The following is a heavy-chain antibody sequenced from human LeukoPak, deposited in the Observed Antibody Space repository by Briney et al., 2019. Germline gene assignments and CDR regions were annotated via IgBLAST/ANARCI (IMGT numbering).Heavy chain of an antibody. J-gene: IGHJ4*02. CDR3: VKDIGPLPHHYDRSGFSGAFDY. Sequence: GGSLRLSCAASGFTFSSYSMNWARQAPGKGLEWVSYISSSGSTIYYADSVKGRFTISRDNAKNSLYLHMNSLRAEDTALYYCVKDIGPLPHHYDRSGFSGAFDYWGQGTLVTVSS. D-gene: IGHD3-22*01. CDR1: GFTFSSYS. V-gene: IGHV3-48*04. CDR2: ISSSGSTI.